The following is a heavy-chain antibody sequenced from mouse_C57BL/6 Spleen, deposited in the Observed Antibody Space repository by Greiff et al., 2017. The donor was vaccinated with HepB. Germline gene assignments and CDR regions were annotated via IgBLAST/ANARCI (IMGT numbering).Heavy chain of an antibody. Sequence: VQRVESGAELVKPGASVKMSCKASGYTFTSYWITWVKQRPGQGLEWIGDIYPGSGSTNYNEKFKSKATLTVDTSSSTAYMQLSSLTSEDSAVYYCARSGWSAYYFDYWGQGTTLTVSS. CDR2: IYPGSGST. J-gene: IGHJ2*01. V-gene: IGHV1-55*01. CDR3: ARSGWSAYYFDY. D-gene: IGHD2-3*01. CDR1: GYTFTSYW.